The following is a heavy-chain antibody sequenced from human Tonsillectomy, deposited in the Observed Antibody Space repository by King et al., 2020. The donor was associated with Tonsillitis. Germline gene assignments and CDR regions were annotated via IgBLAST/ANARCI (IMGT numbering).Heavy chain of an antibody. V-gene: IGHV1-2*07. J-gene: IGHJ6*02. CDR1: GYTFTGHY. CDR2: INPNNGVT. D-gene: IGHD4-17*01. CDR3: ARILTTLTHYYPYDMDV. Sequence: QLVQSGAELKKPGASVKVSCRASGYTFTGHYIYWVRQAPGQGLEWMGWINPNNGVTNYSHKFQGRVTMTTDTSINTAYMELSRLRSDDTAIYYCARILTTLTHYYPYDMDVWGQGTTVTVSS.